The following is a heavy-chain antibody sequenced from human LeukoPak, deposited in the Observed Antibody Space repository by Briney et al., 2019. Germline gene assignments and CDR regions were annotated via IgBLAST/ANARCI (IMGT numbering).Heavy chain of an antibody. D-gene: IGHD2-15*01. CDR1: GFTFISYW. CDR3: ARDRGWSWDY. Sequence: GGSLRLSCEASGFTFISYWMSWVRQAPGKGLEWVANIKQDGSEKYYVDSVKGRFTISRDNAKNSPYLQMNSLRVEDTAVYYCARDRGWSWDYWGQGTLLTVSS. V-gene: IGHV3-7*01. J-gene: IGHJ4*02. CDR2: IKQDGSEK.